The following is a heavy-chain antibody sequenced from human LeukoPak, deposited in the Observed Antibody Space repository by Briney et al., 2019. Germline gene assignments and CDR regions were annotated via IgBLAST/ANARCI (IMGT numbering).Heavy chain of an antibody. CDR1: GFTFSSYG. V-gene: IGHV3-33*01. D-gene: IGHD1-26*01. Sequence: PGRSLRLSCAASGFTFSSYGMHWVRQAPGKGXEWVAVIWYDGSNKYYADSVKGRFTISRDNSKNTLYLQMNSLRAEDTAVYYCARSVGAIDYWGQGTLVTVSS. CDR2: IWYDGSNK. J-gene: IGHJ4*02. CDR3: ARSVGAIDY.